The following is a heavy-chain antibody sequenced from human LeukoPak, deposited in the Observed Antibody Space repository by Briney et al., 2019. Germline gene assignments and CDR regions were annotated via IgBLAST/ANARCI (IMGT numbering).Heavy chain of an antibody. CDR1: GFTFSSYS. V-gene: IGHV3-48*02. Sequence: GGSLRLSCAASGFTFSSYSMNWVRQAPGKGLEWVSYISSSSSTIDYADSVQGRFTISRDTAKNSLYLQMNSLRDEDTAVYYCARGGGEGYSYGYFDYWGQGTLVTVSS. J-gene: IGHJ4*02. D-gene: IGHD5-18*01. CDR3: ARGGGEGYSYGYFDY. CDR2: ISSSSSTI.